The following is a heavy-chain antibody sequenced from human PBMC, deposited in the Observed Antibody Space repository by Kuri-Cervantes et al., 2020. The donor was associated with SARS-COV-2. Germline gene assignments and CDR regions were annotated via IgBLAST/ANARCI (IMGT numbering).Heavy chain of an antibody. Sequence: GESLKISCAASGFTFSTYSMTWVCQAPGKGLEWVSSISSSSSQRYYVDSVKGRFTISRDNAKNSLYLQMNSLRAEDTAVYYCASLLSGGGAHLYFFYMDAWGKGTSVTVSS. CDR1: GFTFSTYS. J-gene: IGHJ6*03. D-gene: IGHD3-16*01. V-gene: IGHV3-21*01. CDR2: ISSSSSQR. CDR3: ASLLSGGGAHLYFFYMDA.